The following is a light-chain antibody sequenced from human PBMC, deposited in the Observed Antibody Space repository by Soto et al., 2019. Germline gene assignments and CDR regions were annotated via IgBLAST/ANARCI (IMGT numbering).Light chain of an antibody. V-gene: IGLV2-14*03. CDR1: SSDVGAYNY. CDR3: SSYTGSNTLV. Sequence: QSALTQPASVSGSPGQSITISCTGTSSDVGAYNYVSWYQQHPGEAPKVMIFDVSNRPSRISNRFSGSKSGNTAALTISGLQAEDEADYYCSSYTGSNTLVFGGGTKPTVL. CDR2: DVS. J-gene: IGLJ3*02.